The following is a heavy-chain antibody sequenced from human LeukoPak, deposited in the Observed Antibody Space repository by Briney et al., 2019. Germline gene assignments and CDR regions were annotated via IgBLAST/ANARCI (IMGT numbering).Heavy chain of an antibody. J-gene: IGHJ4*02. CDR2: IYYSGST. CDR1: GGSISSGGYY. V-gene: IGHV4-31*03. CDR3: ARGRVDYGDYVLSYYFDY. Sequence: PSETLSLTCTVSGGSISSGGYYWSWIRQHPGKGLEWIGYIYYSGSTYYNPSLKSRVTISVDTSKNQFSLKLSSVTAADTAVYYCARGRVDYGDYVLSYYFDYWGQGTLVTVS. D-gene: IGHD4-17*01.